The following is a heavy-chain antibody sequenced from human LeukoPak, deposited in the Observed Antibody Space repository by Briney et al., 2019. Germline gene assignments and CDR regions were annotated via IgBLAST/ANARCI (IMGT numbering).Heavy chain of an antibody. CDR3: AKGWQWELLDYFDY. V-gene: IGHV3-23*01. Sequence: GGSLRLSCAASGFTFSSYSMSWVRHAPGKGLEWVSAIIGSGGSTYYADSVKGRFTISRDNPTNTLYLQMHSLSAEDTAVYYCAKGWQWELLDYFDYWGQGTLVTVSS. D-gene: IGHD1-26*01. CDR1: GFTFSSYS. J-gene: IGHJ4*02. CDR2: IIGSGGST.